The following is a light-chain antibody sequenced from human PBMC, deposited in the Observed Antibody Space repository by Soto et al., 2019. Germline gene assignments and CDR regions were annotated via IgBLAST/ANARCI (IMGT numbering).Light chain of an antibody. CDR1: QSVLYSSNNKNY. CDR3: QQYYRPWT. Sequence: DIVMTQSPDSLAVSLGERATINCKSSQSVLYSSNNKNYLAWYQQTPGQPPKLLIYWASTRESGVPDRFNGSGSGTDFTITISSMQAEDVAVYYCQQYYRPWTFGQGTKVAIK. J-gene: IGKJ1*01. CDR2: WAS. V-gene: IGKV4-1*01.